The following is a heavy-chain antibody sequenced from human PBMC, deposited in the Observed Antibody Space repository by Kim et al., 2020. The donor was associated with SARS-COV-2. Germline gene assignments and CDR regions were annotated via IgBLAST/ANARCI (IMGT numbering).Heavy chain of an antibody. V-gene: IGHV4-30-4*01. J-gene: IGHJ6*02. CDR2: IYYSGST. CDR3: ARVSVVRAKYGMDV. Sequence: SETLSLTCTVSGGSISSGDYYWSWIRQPPRRGLEWIAYIYYSGSTYYDPSLRSRLTISVDTSKNQFSLKLISVTAADTAVYYCARVSVVRAKYGMDVWG. D-gene: IGHD3-10*01. CDR1: GGSISSGDYY.